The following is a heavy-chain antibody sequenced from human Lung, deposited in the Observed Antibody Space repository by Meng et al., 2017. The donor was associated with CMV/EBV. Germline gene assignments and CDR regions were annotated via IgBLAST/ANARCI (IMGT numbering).Heavy chain of an antibody. V-gene: IGHV3-23*01. J-gene: IGHJ4*02. D-gene: IGHD2-2*01. CDR3: AKDPVPAALYYFDY. CDR1: GFTFSSYA. Sequence: GESXKISCAASGFTFSSYAMSWVRQAPGKGLEWVSAISGSGGSTYYADSVKGRFTISRDNSKNTLYLQMNSLRAEDTAVYYCAKDPVPAALYYFDYGGQGTXVTVSS. CDR2: ISGSGGST.